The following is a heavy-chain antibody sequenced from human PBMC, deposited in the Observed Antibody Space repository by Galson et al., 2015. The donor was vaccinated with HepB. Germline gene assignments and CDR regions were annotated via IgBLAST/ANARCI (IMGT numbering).Heavy chain of an antibody. D-gene: IGHD1-26*01. J-gene: IGHJ4*02. CDR1: GFTFSSYS. V-gene: IGHV3-21*01. CDR2: ISSSSSYI. CDR3: ARYRTSGSYPPDY. Sequence: SLRLSCAASGFTFSSYSMNWVRQAPGKGLEWVSSISSSSSYIYYADSVKGRFTISRDNAKNSLYLQMNSLRAEDTAVYYCARYRTSGSYPPDYWGQGTLVTVSS.